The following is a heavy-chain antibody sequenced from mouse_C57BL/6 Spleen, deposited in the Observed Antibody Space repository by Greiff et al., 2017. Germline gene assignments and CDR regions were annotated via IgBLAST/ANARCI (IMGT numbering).Heavy chain of an antibody. J-gene: IGHJ3*01. Sequence: VKLKESGPGLVQPSQSLSITCTVSGFSLTSYGVHWVRQSPGKGLEWLGVIWSGGSTDYNAAFISRLSISKDNSKSQVFFKMNSLQADDTAIYYCARNYYDYDEAWFAYWGQGTLVTVSA. D-gene: IGHD2-4*01. V-gene: IGHV2-2*01. CDR2: IWSGGST. CDR3: ARNYYDYDEAWFAY. CDR1: GFSLTSYG.